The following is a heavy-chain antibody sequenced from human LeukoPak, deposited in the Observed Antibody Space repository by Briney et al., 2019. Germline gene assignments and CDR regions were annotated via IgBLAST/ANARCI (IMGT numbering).Heavy chain of an antibody. CDR1: GFTFSSSS. J-gene: IGHJ3*01. V-gene: IGHV3-23*01. D-gene: IGHD2-15*01. CDR2: ITDAVGST. CDR3: VRYCNGGSCYRAAFDV. Sequence: GGSLRLSCAASGFTFSSSSISWVRQAPGKGLEWVSAITDAVGSTHYADSVKGRFTISRDNSKNTLYLQMDSLRAGDTAVYYCVRYCNGGSCYRAAFDVWGPGTMVTVSS.